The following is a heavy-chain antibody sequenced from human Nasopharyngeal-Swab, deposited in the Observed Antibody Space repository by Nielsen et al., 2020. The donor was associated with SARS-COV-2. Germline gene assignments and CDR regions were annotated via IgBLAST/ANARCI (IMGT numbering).Heavy chain of an antibody. CDR2: IYPGDSDT. V-gene: IGHV5-51*01. Sequence: GESLKISCKGSGYSFTSYWIGWVRQMPGKGLEWMGIIYPGDSDTRYSPSFQGQVTISADKSISTAYLQWSSLKASDTAMYYCARPAYCSGGSCNYYYGMDVWGQGTTVTVS. CDR1: GYSFTSYW. J-gene: IGHJ6*02. CDR3: ARPAYCSGGSCNYYYGMDV. D-gene: IGHD2-15*01.